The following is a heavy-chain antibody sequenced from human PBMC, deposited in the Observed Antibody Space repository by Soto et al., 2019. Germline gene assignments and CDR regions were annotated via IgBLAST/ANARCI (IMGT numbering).Heavy chain of an antibody. CDR2: IIPILGIA. Sequence: QVQLVQSGAEVKKPGSSVKVSCKASGGTFSSYTISWVRQAPGQGLEWMGRIIPILGIANYAQQFQGRVTITADKSNSTAYMELSSMRSEDTAVYYCAREGAAYCGGDFYSSDYYYYGLDVWCQGTTVTVSS. D-gene: IGHD2-21*02. J-gene: IGHJ6*02. CDR3: AREGAAYCGGDFYSSDYYYYGLDV. V-gene: IGHV1-69*08. CDR1: GGTFSSYT.